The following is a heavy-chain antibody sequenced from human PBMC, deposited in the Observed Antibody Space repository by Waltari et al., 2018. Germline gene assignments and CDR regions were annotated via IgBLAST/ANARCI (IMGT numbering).Heavy chain of an antibody. J-gene: IGHJ4*02. CDR1: GFTFSRFG. CDR3: ASQSTTLFDY. V-gene: IGHV3-33*01. CDR2: IWQDGRNE. D-gene: IGHD2-15*01. Sequence: QVQLVESGGGVVQPGRSLRLSCAASGFTFSRFGMHWVRQAHGKGLEGVAGIWQDGRNEYDVDSVKGRFTISRDNSKNTLYLQMNSLRAEDSAVYYCASQSTTLFDYWGQGTLVTVSS.